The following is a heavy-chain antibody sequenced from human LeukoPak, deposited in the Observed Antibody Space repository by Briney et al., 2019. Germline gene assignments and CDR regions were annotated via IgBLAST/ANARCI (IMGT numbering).Heavy chain of an antibody. CDR3: AKPATAMVTLVANYFDY. D-gene: IGHD5-18*01. Sequence: GGSLRLSCAASGFTFDDYTMHWVRQAPGKGLEWVSLISWDGGSTYYADSVKGRFTISRDNSKNSLYLQMNSLRTEDTALYYCAKPATAMVTLVANYFDYWGQGTLVTVSS. CDR1: GFTFDDYT. V-gene: IGHV3-43*01. CDR2: ISWDGGST. J-gene: IGHJ4*02.